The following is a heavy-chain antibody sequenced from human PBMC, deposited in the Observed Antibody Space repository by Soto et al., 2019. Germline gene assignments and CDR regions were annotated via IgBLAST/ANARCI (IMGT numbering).Heavy chain of an antibody. CDR2: INAGNGNT. J-gene: IGHJ5*02. Sequence: ASVKVSCKASGGTFSSYAISWVRQAPGQGLEWMGGINAGNGNTKYSQKFQGRVTITRDTSASTAYMELSSLRSEDTAVYYCAFDYGDHLFDPWGQGTLVTVSS. CDR3: AFDYGDHLFDP. V-gene: IGHV1-3*01. CDR1: GGTFSSYA. D-gene: IGHD4-17*01.